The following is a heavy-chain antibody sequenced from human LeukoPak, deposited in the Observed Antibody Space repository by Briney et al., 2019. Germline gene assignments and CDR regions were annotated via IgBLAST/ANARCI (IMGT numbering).Heavy chain of an antibody. CDR3: AKDPVYGSGQSHPSDY. J-gene: IGHJ4*02. CDR1: GFTFSSYA. D-gene: IGHD3-3*01. CDR2: VSGNGGIT. V-gene: IGHV3-23*01. Sequence: PGGSLGLSCAASGFTFSSYAMSWVRQAPGKGLEWVSTVSGNGGITYYADSMKGRFTISRDNSKNTLFLQMNSLRGEDTAVYYCAKDPVYGSGQSHPSDYWGQGTLVTVSS.